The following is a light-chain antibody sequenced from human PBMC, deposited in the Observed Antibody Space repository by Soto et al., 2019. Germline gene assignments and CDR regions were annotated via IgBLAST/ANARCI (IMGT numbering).Light chain of an antibody. V-gene: IGKV3-15*01. Sequence: EILMTQSPATLSVSPGERATLSCRASQSVGDKLAWYQQKPGQAPRLLMYDTSTRATGVPDRFSGSGPGTEFTLNISSLQSEDFAVYYCQHYNNWPPIYTFGQGTKLEIK. J-gene: IGKJ2*01. CDR1: QSVGDK. CDR3: QHYNNWPPIYT. CDR2: DTS.